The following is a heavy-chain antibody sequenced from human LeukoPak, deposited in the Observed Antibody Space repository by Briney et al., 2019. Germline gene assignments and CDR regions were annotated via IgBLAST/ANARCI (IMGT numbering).Heavy chain of an antibody. J-gene: IGHJ5*01. V-gene: IGHV1-18*01. Sequence: VASVKLSRKSSGYTFTSYGISWVRQAPGQGLEWMGWISAYNGNTNYAQKLQGRVTMTTDTSTSTAYMELRSLRSDDTAVYYCERAGIAKGWFDPWGQGTLVTVSS. CDR2: ISAYNGNT. CDR3: ERAGIAKGWFDP. CDR1: GYTFTSYG. D-gene: IGHD2-21*01.